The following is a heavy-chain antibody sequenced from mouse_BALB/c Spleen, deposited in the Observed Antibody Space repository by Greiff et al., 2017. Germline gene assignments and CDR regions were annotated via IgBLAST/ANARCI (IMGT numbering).Heavy chain of an antibody. V-gene: IGHV2-9*02. CDR2: IWAGGST. J-gene: IGHJ2*01. CDR3: AREKKGTGTSYFDY. Sequence: VQRVESGPGLVAPSQSLSITCTVSGFSLTSYGVHWVRQPPGKGLEWLGVIWAGGSTNYNSALMSRLSISKDNSKSQVFLKMNSLQTDDTAMYYCAREKKGTGTSYFDYWGQGTTLTVSS. CDR1: GFSLTSYG. D-gene: IGHD4-1*01.